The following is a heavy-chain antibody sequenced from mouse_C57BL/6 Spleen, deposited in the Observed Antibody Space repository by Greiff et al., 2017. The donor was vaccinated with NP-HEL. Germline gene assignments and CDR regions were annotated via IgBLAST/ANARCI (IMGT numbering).Heavy chain of an antibody. CDR3: VSNKGTGGMDY. Sequence: EVKLMESGGGLVQPKGSLKLSCAASGFSFNTYAMNWVRQAPGKGLEWVARIRSKSNNYATYYADSVKDRFTISRDDSESMLYLQMNNLKTEDTAMYYCVSNKGTGGMDYWGQGTSVTVSS. V-gene: IGHV10-1*01. D-gene: IGHD3-3*01. J-gene: IGHJ4*01. CDR1: GFSFNTYA. CDR2: IRSKSNNYAT.